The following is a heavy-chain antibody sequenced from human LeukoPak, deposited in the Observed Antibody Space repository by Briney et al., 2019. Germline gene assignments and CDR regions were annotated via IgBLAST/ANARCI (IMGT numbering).Heavy chain of an antibody. J-gene: IGHJ6*02. CDR3: ARALLLIAARRSEDYYYYGMDV. CDR1: GGTFSSYA. V-gene: IGHV1-69*04. Sequence: ASVEVSCKASGGTFSSYAISWVRQAPGQGLEWMGRIIPIFGIANYAQKFQGRVTITADKSTSTAYMELSSLRSEDTAVYYCARALLLIAARRSEDYYYYGMDVWGQGTTVTVSS. CDR2: IIPIFGIA. D-gene: IGHD6-6*01.